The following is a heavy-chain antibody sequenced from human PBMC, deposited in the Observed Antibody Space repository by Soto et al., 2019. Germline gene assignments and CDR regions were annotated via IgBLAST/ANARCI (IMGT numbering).Heavy chain of an antibody. CDR2: ISGSGGST. D-gene: IGHD5-18*01. CDR1: GFTFSSYA. Sequence: EVQLLESGGGLVQPGGSLRLSCAASGFTFSSYAMSWVRQAPGKGLEWVSAISGSGGSTYYADSVKGRFTISRDNSKNTLYLQMNSLRAEDTAVYYCARDRSSYGYQDYYYGMDVWGQGTTVTVSS. J-gene: IGHJ6*02. V-gene: IGHV3-23*01. CDR3: ARDRSSYGYQDYYYGMDV.